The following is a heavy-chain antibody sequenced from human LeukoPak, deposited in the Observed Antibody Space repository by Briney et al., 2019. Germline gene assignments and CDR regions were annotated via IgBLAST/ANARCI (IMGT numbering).Heavy chain of an antibody. CDR3: VREDTPATANY. D-gene: IGHD2-21*02. V-gene: IGHV3-23*01. CDR1: GFNFANHA. Sequence: GGSLRLSCAASGFNFANHAMSWVRQTAGKGLEWVSAISGGGDITYYADSVKGRFTISRDDSKDTLFLQMHSLRPGDTAVYYCVREDTPATANYWGQGTLVTVSS. J-gene: IGHJ4*02. CDR2: ISGGGDIT.